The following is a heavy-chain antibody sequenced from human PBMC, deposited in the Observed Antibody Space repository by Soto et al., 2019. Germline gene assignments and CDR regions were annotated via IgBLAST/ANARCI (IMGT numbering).Heavy chain of an antibody. D-gene: IGHD3-16*01. J-gene: IGHJ4*02. CDR1: GGSISSYY. CDR2: IYDSGRA. V-gene: IGHV4-59*01. Sequence: SETLSLTCTVSGGSISSYYWTWIRQPPGKGLEWIGYIYDSGRANYNPSLKSRVTISIDTSKNQFSLKLRSVTAADTAVYYCARDKEPGSLDLGYWGRGTLVSVSS. CDR3: ARDKEPGSLDLGY.